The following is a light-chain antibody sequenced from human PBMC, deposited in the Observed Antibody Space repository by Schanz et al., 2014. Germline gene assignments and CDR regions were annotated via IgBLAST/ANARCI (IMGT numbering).Light chain of an antibody. CDR3: QQYYSTTRT. J-gene: IGKJ1*01. CDR2: DAS. Sequence: EIVLTQSPGTLSLSPGERATLSCRASQSVSSTYLAWYQQKPGQAPRLLIYDASNRATGIPARFSGSGSGTDFTLTISSLQAEDVAVYYCQQYYSTTRTFGQGTTVEIK. V-gene: IGKV3-20*01. CDR1: QSVSSTY.